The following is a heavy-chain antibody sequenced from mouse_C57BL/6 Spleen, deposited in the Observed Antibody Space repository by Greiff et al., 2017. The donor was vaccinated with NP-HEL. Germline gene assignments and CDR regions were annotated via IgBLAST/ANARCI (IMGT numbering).Heavy chain of an antibody. CDR2: IDPETGGT. D-gene: IGHD2-4*01. J-gene: IGHJ2*01. CDR3: TREGYDYDADY. V-gene: IGHV1-15*01. CDR1: GYTFTDYE. Sequence: VQLQQSGAELVRPGASVTLSCKASGYTFTDYEMHWVKQTPVHGLEWIGAIDPETGGTAYNQKFKGKAILTADKSSSTAYMELRSLTSEDSAVYYCTREGYDYDADYWGQGTTLTVSS.